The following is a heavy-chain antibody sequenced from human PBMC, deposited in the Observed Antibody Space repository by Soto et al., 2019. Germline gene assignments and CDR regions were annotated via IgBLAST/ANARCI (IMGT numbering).Heavy chain of an antibody. D-gene: IGHD3-22*01. CDR3: AHLNYSDSSKAEDYGMDV. Sequence: QITLKESGPTLVKPTQTLTLTCTFSGFSLSTSGVGVGWIRQPPGKALEWLALIYWDDDKRYSPSLKSRLTITKDXXKXQXXLTMTNMDPVDTATYYCAHLNYSDSSKAEDYGMDVWGQGTTVTVSS. CDR2: IYWDDDK. J-gene: IGHJ6*02. CDR1: GFSLSTSGVG. V-gene: IGHV2-5*02.